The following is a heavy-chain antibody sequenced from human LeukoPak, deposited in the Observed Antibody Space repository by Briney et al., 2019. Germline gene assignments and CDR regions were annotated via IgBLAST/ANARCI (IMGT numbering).Heavy chain of an antibody. D-gene: IGHD5-18*01. CDR2: IKSKTDGGTT. V-gene: IGHV3-15*01. Sequence: GGSLRLSCAASGFTFSNAWMSWVRQAPGKGLEWVGRIKSKTDGGTTDYAAPVKGRFTISRDDSKNTLYLQMNSLKTEDTAVYYCTTGLYSYGHAFDYWGQGTLVTVSS. CDR1: GFTFSNAW. CDR3: TTGLYSYGHAFDY. J-gene: IGHJ4*02.